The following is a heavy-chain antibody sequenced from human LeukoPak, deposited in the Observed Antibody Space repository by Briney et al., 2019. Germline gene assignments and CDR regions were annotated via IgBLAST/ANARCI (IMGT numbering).Heavy chain of an antibody. CDR1: GGSISSSSYY. V-gene: IGHV4-39*01. Sequence: RPSETLSLTCTVSGGSISSSSYYWGWIRQPPGKGLEWIGSIYYSGSTYHNPSLKSRVTISVDTSKNQFSLKLSSVTAADTAVYYCALVYASSWFDPWGQGILVIVSS. J-gene: IGHJ5*02. D-gene: IGHD2-8*01. CDR3: ALVYASSWFDP. CDR2: IYYSGST.